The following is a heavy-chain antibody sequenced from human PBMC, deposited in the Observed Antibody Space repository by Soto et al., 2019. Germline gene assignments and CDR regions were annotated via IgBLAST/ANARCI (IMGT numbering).Heavy chain of an antibody. CDR3: ARVLDGGYTYADDN. CDR2: IHYTGST. D-gene: IGHD5-18*01. V-gene: IGHV4-31*03. Sequence: QVQLQASGPGLVKPSLTLSLTCSVSGVSIKSGGYYWTWIRQRPGKGLEWIAYIHYTGSTNYNPSLKSRLTVSLDTSKNLFSLNLKSLTAADTAVYFCARVLDGGYTYADDNWGQGNLVTVSS. CDR1: GVSIKSGGYY. J-gene: IGHJ4*02.